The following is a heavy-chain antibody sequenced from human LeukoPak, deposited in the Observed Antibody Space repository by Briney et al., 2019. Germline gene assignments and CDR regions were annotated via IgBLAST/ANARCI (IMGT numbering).Heavy chain of an antibody. D-gene: IGHD2-21*01. CDR2: IRYDGSNK. J-gene: IGHJ3*02. CDR3: VKVSLNMVNDAFDI. Sequence: GGSLRLSCAASGFTFSSYGMHWVRQAPGKGLGWVAFIRYDGSNKYYADSVKGRFTISRDNSKNTLYLQMNSLRAEDTAMYYCVKVSLNMVNDAFDIWGQGTMVSVSS. V-gene: IGHV3-30*02. CDR1: GFTFSSYG.